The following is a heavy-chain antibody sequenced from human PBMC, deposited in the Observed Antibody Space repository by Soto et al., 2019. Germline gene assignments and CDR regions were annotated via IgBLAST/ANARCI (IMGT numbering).Heavy chain of an antibody. CDR3: AVTPRY. CDR2: IYYSGST. V-gene: IGHV4-59*01. Sequence: PSETLSLTCTVSGGSISSYYWSWIRQPPGKGLEWIGYIYYSGSTNYNPSLKSRVTISVDTSKNQISLNLTSVTAADTAVYYCAVTPRYWGQGTLVTVSS. J-gene: IGHJ4*02. D-gene: IGHD2-15*01. CDR1: GGSISSYY.